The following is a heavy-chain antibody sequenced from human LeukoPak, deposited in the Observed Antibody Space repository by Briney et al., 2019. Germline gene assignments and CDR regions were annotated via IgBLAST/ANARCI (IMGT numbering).Heavy chain of an antibody. CDR1: GYTFTSYG. Sequence: ASVKVSCKASGYTFTSYGISWVRQAPGQGLEWIGWISAYNGNTNYAQKLQGRVTMTTDTSTSTAYMELRSLRSDDTAVYYCARERRFGEFMDWFDPWGQGTLVTVSS. J-gene: IGHJ5*02. CDR3: ARERRFGEFMDWFDP. V-gene: IGHV1-18*01. CDR2: ISAYNGNT. D-gene: IGHD3-10*01.